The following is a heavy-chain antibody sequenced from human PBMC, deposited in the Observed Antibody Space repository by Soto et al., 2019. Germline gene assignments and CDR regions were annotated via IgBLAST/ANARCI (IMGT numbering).Heavy chain of an antibody. Sequence: SSVKRSRKSAGSGLSGYVIGWGGHATGEGLEWMGGIIPIFGTANYAQKFQGRVTITADESTSTAYMELSSLRSEDTAVYYCATQGLLKDIVVVVAATNYYYGTDVWGQGTTVTAP. CDR3: ATQGLLKDIVVVVAATNYYYGTDV. V-gene: IGHV1-69*01. CDR2: IIPIFGTA. CDR1: GSGLSGYV. D-gene: IGHD2-15*01. J-gene: IGHJ6*02.